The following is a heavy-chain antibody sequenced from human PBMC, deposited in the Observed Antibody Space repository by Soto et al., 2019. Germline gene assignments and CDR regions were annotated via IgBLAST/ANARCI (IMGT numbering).Heavy chain of an antibody. CDR3: ASYCSGGSCYSSYYDGMDV. V-gene: IGHV1-69*01. J-gene: IGHJ6*02. CDR2: IIPIFGTA. D-gene: IGHD2-15*01. Sequence: QVQLVQSGAEVKKPGSSVKVSCKASGGTFISYAISWVRQAPGQGPEWMGGIIPIFGTANYAQKFQGRVTITADESASTAYMELSSLRSEDAAVYYCASYCSGGSCYSSYYDGMDVWGQLTTVTVPS. CDR1: GGTFISYA.